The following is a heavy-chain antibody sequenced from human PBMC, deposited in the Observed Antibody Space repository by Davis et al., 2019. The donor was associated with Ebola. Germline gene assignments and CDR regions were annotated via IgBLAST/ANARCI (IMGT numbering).Heavy chain of an antibody. D-gene: IGHD2-15*01. CDR1: GFTFSSYS. CDR2: ISSSSSTI. Sequence: GGSLRLSCAASGFTFSSYSMNWVRQAPGKGLEWVSYISSSSSTIYYADSVKGRFTISRDNAKNSLYLQMNSLRDEDTAVYYCASRYCSGGSCYSLRYGLDVWGQGTTVTVSS. V-gene: IGHV3-48*02. J-gene: IGHJ6*02. CDR3: ASRYCSGGSCYSLRYGLDV.